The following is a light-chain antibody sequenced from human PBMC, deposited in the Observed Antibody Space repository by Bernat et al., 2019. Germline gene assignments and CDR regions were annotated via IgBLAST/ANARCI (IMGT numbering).Light chain of an antibody. V-gene: IGLV2-23*02. CDR3: CSSAGSGLGV. J-gene: IGLJ2*01. CDR1: SSDVGTYNL. Sequence: QSALTQPASVSGSPGQSITISCTGTSSDVGTYNLGAWYQQHPGKAPTLMIYEVSKRPSGVSNRSSGSRSGNTASLTISGLQAEDAAEYYCCSSAGSGLGVFGGGTMLTVL. CDR2: EVS.